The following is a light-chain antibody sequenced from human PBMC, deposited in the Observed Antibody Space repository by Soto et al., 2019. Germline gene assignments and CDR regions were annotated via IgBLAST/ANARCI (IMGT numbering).Light chain of an antibody. CDR1: QGVGTY. J-gene: IGKJ4*01. V-gene: IGKV1-17*03. CDR2: AAT. CDR3: LQHKTNLT. Sequence: DIPMTQSPSVLTASVGDRVTITCRASQGVGTYLAWFQQKPGKVPKRLIFAATSLQGGVPTRFRGSGSGTEFTLTISSLQPEDFATYYCLQHKTNLTFGGGTRVEIK.